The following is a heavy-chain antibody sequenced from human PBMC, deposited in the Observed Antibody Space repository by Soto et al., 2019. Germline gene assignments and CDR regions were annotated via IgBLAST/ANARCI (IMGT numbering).Heavy chain of an antibody. Sequence: PSETLSLTCSVSGGSISSYYWSLIRQPPGKGLECIGYISNSGSTSYNPSLQSRVTISVDTSKNQFSLKLSSVTAADTAVYYCARGGGTYYVDYWGQGTLVTVSS. J-gene: IGHJ4*02. D-gene: IGHD1-26*01. CDR3: ARGGGTYYVDY. CDR1: GGSISSYY. CDR2: ISNSGST. V-gene: IGHV4-59*01.